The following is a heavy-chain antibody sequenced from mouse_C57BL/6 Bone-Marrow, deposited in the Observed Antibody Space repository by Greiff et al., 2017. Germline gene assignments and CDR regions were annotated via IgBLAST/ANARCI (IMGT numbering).Heavy chain of an antibody. CDR1: GYSFTGYY. J-gene: IGHJ2*01. Sequence: VQLQQSGPELVKPGASVKISCKASGYSFTGYYMNWVKQSPEKSLEWIGEINPSTGGTTYNQKFKAKATLTVDKSSSTAYMQLKSLTSEDSAVYYWATPYFDYWGQGTTLTVSS. CDR3: ATPYFDY. CDR2: INPSTGGT. V-gene: IGHV1-42*01.